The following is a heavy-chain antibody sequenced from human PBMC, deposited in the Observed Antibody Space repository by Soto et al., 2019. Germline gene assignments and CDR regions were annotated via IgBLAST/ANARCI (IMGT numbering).Heavy chain of an antibody. CDR2: IYYSGST. Sequence: QVQLQESGPGLVKPSETLSLTCTVSGGSISSYYWSWIRQPPGKGLEWIGYIYYSGSTNYNPSLKSRVTISVDTSKNQFSLKLSSVTAADTAVYYCARVLTASRYCSGGSCYGRPYYGMDVWGQGTTVTVSS. J-gene: IGHJ6*02. D-gene: IGHD2-15*01. CDR1: GGSISSYY. V-gene: IGHV4-59*01. CDR3: ARVLTASRYCSGGSCYGRPYYGMDV.